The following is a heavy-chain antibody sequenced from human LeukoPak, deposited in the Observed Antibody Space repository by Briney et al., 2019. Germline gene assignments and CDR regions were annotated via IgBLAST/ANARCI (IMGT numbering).Heavy chain of an antibody. J-gene: IGHJ6*03. D-gene: IGHD6-6*01. Sequence: SETLSLTCTVSGGSISSGTYYWSWIRQPAGKGLEWIGRIYTSGTTDYNPSLRTRVTISVDASRNQFSLNLSSVTAADTAVYYCARWSGSVTARNYYYYMDVWGEGTTVTVSS. CDR1: GGSISSGTYY. CDR3: ARWSGSVTARNYYYYMDV. CDR2: IYTSGTT. V-gene: IGHV4-61*02.